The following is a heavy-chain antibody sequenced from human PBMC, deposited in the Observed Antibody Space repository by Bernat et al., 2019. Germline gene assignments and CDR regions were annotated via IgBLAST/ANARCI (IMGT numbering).Heavy chain of an antibody. J-gene: IGHJ4*02. Sequence: EVQLVESGGGLVKPGGSLRLSCAASGFTFSSYSMNWVRQAPGKGLEWVSSITSSSSYIYYADSVKGRFTISRDNAKNSLYLQMNSLRAEDTAVYYCARSIAGGSTGDYWGQGTLVTVSS. D-gene: IGHD6-13*01. CDR2: ITSSSSYI. V-gene: IGHV3-21*01. CDR3: ARSIAGGSTGDY. CDR1: GFTFSSYS.